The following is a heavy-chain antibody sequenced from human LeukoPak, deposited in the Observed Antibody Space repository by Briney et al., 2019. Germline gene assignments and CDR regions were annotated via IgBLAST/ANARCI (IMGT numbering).Heavy chain of an antibody. CDR1: GGTFSSYA. D-gene: IGHD1-26*01. V-gene: IGHV1-69*05. CDR2: IIPIFGTA. Sequence: GASVKVSCKASGGTFSSYAISWVRQAPGQGLEWMGGIIPIFGTANYAQKFQGRVTMTRDTSTSTVYMELSSLRSEDTAVYYCARAGWELHDMDYWGQGTLVTVSS. J-gene: IGHJ4*02. CDR3: ARAGWELHDMDY.